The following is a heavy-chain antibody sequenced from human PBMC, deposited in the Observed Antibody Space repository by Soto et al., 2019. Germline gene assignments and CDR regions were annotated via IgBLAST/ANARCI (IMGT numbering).Heavy chain of an antibody. CDR3: ARVYVPYSSSWYWFDP. Sequence: ASVKVSCKASGYTFTSYDINWVRQATGQGLEWMGWMNPNSGNTGYAQKFQGRVTMTRNTSISTAYMELSSLRSEDTAVYYCARVYVPYSSSWYWFDPWGQGTPVTVSS. CDR2: MNPNSGNT. V-gene: IGHV1-8*01. CDR1: GYTFTSYD. D-gene: IGHD6-13*01. J-gene: IGHJ5*02.